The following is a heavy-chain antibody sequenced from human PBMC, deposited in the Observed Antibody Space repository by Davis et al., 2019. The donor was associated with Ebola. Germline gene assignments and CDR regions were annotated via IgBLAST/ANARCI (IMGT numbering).Heavy chain of an antibody. CDR3: GKDQVPDGVWTIDY. V-gene: IGHV3-23*01. D-gene: IGHD4-17*01. J-gene: IGHJ4*02. CDR1: GFTFSTYT. CDR2: ILGSTGSE. Sequence: GESLKISCAASGFTFSTYTMSWVRRAPGKGLEWVSSILGSTGSEYYADSVKGRFTISRDKSNNMLYLQMNSLRPDDTAVYYCGKDQVPDGVWTIDYWGRGTQVTVAS.